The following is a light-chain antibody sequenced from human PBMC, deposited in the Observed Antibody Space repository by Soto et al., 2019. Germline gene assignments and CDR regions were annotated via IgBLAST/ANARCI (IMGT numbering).Light chain of an antibody. CDR1: QSISTY. CDR2: AAS. Sequence: DIQMTQSPSSLSASVGDRVTITCRTSQSISTYLNWYQHKPGKAPKILIYAASSLQSGVPSRFSVSGSGTDFTLTISSLQPEDFATYYCQQSYSTPLTFGGGTKVEIK. J-gene: IGKJ4*01. V-gene: IGKV1-39*01. CDR3: QQSYSTPLT.